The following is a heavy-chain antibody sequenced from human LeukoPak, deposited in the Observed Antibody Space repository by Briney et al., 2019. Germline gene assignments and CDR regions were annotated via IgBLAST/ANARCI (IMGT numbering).Heavy chain of an antibody. J-gene: IGHJ4*02. D-gene: IGHD3-10*01. CDR3: ARRNEIITMVRGVKSYFDY. V-gene: IGHV4-34*01. CDR1: GGSFSGYY. Sequence: PSETLSLTCAVYGGSFSGYYWSWIRQPPGKGLEWMGEINHRGSTNYNPSLKSRVTISVDTSKNQFSVKLRSVTAADTAVYYCARRNEIITMVRGVKSYFDYWGQGTLVTVSS. CDR2: INHRGST.